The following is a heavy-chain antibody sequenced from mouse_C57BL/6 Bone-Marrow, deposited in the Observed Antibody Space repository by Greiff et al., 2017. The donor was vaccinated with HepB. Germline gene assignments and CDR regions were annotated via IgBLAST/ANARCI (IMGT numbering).Heavy chain of an antibody. CDR3: AREGVITTVVDHWYFDV. J-gene: IGHJ1*03. CDR2: IYPRSGNT. Sequence: QVQLPQSGAELARPGASVKLSCKASGYTFTSYGISWVKQRTGQGLEWIGEIYPRSGNTYYTEKFKGKATLTADKSSSTAYMELRSLTSEYSAVYFCAREGVITTVVDHWYFDVWGTGTTVTVSS. V-gene: IGHV1-81*01. CDR1: GYTFTSYG. D-gene: IGHD1-1*01.